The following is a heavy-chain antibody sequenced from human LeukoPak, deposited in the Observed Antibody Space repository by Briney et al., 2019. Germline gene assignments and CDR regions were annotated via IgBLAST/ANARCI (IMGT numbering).Heavy chain of an antibody. D-gene: IGHD3-3*01. Sequence: SETLSLTCTVSGGSISSYYWSWIRQPPGKGLEWIGYIYYSGSTNYNPSLKSRVTISVDTSKNQFSLKLSSVTAADTAVYYCARGVVWSGYYRVGFDYWGQGTLVTVSS. J-gene: IGHJ4*02. CDR1: GGSISSYY. V-gene: IGHV4-59*01. CDR2: IYYSGST. CDR3: ARGVVWSGYYRVGFDY.